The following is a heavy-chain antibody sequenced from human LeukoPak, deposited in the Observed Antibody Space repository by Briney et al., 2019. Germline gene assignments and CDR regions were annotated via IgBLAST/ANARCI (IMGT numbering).Heavy chain of an antibody. J-gene: IGHJ4*02. CDR2: VNENGGRT. Sequence: GGSLRLSCAASGFTFSRYAMGWVRQAPGKGLEWVSTVNENGGRTYYPDSVKGRFTMSRDNSRSTLYLQMNSLRAEDTAVYYCAKEGRPNSGGGFFDYWGQGTRVTVSS. V-gene: IGHV3-23*01. CDR3: AKEGRPNSGGGFFDY. CDR1: GFTFSRYA. D-gene: IGHD5-12*01.